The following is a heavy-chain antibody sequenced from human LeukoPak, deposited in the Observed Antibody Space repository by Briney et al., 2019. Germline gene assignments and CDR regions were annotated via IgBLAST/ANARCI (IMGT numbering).Heavy chain of an antibody. CDR3: ARGFDSKSSYFDY. D-gene: IGHD5-12*01. V-gene: IGHV4-59*01. J-gene: IGHJ4*02. Sequence: SETLSLSCTVSGGSISNYYMNWIRQPPGKGLEWIGYIYYSGSTKYNPSLNGRVTISLNTSKNQFSLKLRSVTAADTAVYYCARGFDSKSSYFDYWGQGTLVTVSS. CDR2: IYYSGST. CDR1: GGSISNYY.